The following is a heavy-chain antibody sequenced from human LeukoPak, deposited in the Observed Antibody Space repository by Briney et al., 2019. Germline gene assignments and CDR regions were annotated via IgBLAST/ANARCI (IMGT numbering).Heavy chain of an antibody. CDR3: ARLSTVTTSFDY. D-gene: IGHD4-11*01. Sequence: GESLKISCKGSGYSFNTYWIGWVRQMPGKGLEWMGIIYPGDSDTKYSPSFQGQVTISADKSISTAYLQWSSLKAADTAVYYCARLSTVTTSFDYWGQGTLVTVSS. V-gene: IGHV5-51*01. CDR1: GYSFNTYW. CDR2: IYPGDSDT. J-gene: IGHJ4*02.